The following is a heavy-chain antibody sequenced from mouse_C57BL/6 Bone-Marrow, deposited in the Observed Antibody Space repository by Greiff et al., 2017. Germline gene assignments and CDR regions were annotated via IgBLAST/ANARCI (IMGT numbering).Heavy chain of an antibody. Sequence: QVQLQQSGAELARPGASVKMSCKASGYTFTSYTMHWVKQRPGQGLEWIGYINPSSGYTKYNQKFKDKATLTADKSSSTAYMQLSSLTSEDSAVYYCARRGGLENYFDYWGQGTTLTVSS. J-gene: IGHJ2*01. CDR1: GYTFTSYT. D-gene: IGHD3-3*01. CDR2: INPSSGYT. V-gene: IGHV1-4*01. CDR3: ARRGGLENYFDY.